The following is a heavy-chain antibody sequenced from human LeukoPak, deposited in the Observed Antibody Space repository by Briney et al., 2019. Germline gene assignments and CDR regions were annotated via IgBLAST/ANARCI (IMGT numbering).Heavy chain of an antibody. CDR2: IIPIFGTA. J-gene: IGHJ4*02. CDR3: ARDYYDSSGYFF. CDR1: GGTFSSYA. Sequence: SVKVSCKASGGTFSSYAISWVRQAPGQGLEWMGGIIPIFGTADYAQKFQGRVTITADESTSTAYMELSSLRSEDTAVYYCARDYYDSSGYFFWGQGTLVTVSS. D-gene: IGHD3-22*01. V-gene: IGHV1-69*13.